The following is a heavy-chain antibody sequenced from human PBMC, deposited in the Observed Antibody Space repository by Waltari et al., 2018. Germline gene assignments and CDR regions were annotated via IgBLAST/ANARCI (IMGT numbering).Heavy chain of an antibody. V-gene: IGHV3-30*18. D-gene: IGHD3-22*01. CDR2: ISYDGSNK. CDR1: GFTFSSYG. CDR3: AHDAENSGYSPGFLYY. J-gene: IGHJ4*02. Sequence: QVQLVESGGGVVQPGRSLRLSCAASGFTFSSYGMHWVRQAPGKGLEWVAVISYDGSNKYYAASVKGRFTISRDNSKNTLYLQMNSLRAEDTAVYYCAHDAENSGYSPGFLYYWGQGTLVTVSS.